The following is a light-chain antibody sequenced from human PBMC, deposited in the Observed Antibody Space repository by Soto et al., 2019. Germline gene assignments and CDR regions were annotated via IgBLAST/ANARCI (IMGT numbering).Light chain of an antibody. CDR3: SSYSGSNKLL. Sequence: QSALTQPPSASGSPGQSVTISCTGTSSDVGGYNYVSWYQQHPGKAPKLMIYEVTKRPSGVPDRFSGSKSVNTASLTVSGLQAEDEADYYCSSYSGSNKLLFGGGTKLTVL. CDR1: SSDVGGYNY. CDR2: EVT. J-gene: IGLJ2*01. V-gene: IGLV2-8*01.